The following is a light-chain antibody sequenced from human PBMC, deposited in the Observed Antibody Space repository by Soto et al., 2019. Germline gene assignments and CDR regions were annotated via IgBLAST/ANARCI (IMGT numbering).Light chain of an antibody. CDR1: SGSIASNY. CDR2: EDS. CDR3: QSYDSSIWV. J-gene: IGLJ3*02. Sequence: QSVSESPGKTVTISCTRSSGSIASNYVQWYQQRPGSSPTTVIYEDSQRPSGVPDRFSGSIDSSSNSASLTISGLKTEDEADYYCQSYDSSIWVFGGGTKLTVL. V-gene: IGLV6-57*01.